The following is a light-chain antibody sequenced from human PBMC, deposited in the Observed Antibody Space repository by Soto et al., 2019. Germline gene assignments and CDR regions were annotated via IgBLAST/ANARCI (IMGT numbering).Light chain of an antibody. J-gene: IGKJ4*01. CDR2: DVS. CDR3: QQRTT. V-gene: IGKV3-11*01. Sequence: ELVLTQSPATMSFAPGERATLSCRARQSVNNFVAWFQQQPGQAPRLLIYDVSNMATGIPARFSGSGSGADFTLTISSLEPEDFALYFCQQRTTFGGGTRVELK. CDR1: QSVNNF.